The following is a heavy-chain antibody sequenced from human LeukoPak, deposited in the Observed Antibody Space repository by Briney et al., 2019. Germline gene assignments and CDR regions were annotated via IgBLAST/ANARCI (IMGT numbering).Heavy chain of an antibody. Sequence: VASVKVSCKASGYTFTSYGISWVRQAPGQGLEWMGWISVYNGDTNYAQKFQGRVTMTTDTSTSTAYMELRSLRSDDTAVYYCARHGIAAVDYWGQGTLVTVSS. CDR2: ISVYNGDT. CDR1: GYTFTSYG. CDR3: ARHGIAAVDY. J-gene: IGHJ4*02. D-gene: IGHD6-13*01. V-gene: IGHV1-18*01.